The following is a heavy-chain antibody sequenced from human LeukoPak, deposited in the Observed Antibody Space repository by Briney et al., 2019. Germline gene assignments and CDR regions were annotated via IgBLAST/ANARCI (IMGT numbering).Heavy chain of an antibody. CDR3: ARDPSGYCSGGSCYSFWFDP. CDR1: GGSFSSYY. V-gene: IGHV4-4*07. CDR2: IYTSGST. D-gene: IGHD2-15*01. Sequence: SETLSLTCTVSGGSFSSYYWSWIRQPAGKGLEWIGRIYTSGSTNYNPSLKSRVTMSVDTSKNQFSLKLSSVTAADTAVYYCARDPSGYCSGGSCYSFWFDPWGQGTLVTVSS. J-gene: IGHJ5*02.